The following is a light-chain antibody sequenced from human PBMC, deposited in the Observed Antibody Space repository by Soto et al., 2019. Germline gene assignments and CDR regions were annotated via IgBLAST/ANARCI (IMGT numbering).Light chain of an antibody. CDR2: DDS. Sequence: DIKMTQAPSILYASVGDNVTITCRASQSASRWLAWYQQKPGKAPKLLIYDDSSLNSGVPYRLSGSQSGTELNLTISRLQPEDFATYYCQKVNNYPLTFGEGTQVEI. CDR3: QKVNNYPLT. J-gene: IGKJ4*01. V-gene: IGKV1-5*01. CDR1: QSASRW.